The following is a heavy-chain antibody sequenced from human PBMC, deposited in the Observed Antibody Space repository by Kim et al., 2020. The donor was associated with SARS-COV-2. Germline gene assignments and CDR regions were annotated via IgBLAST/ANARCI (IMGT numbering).Heavy chain of an antibody. D-gene: IGHD5-12*01. Sequence: YAQKFQGRVTMTRNTSIRTAYMELSSLRSEDTAVYYCARGNSGYDSNFDYWGQGTLVTVSS. V-gene: IGHV1-8*01. J-gene: IGHJ4*02. CDR3: ARGNSGYDSNFDY.